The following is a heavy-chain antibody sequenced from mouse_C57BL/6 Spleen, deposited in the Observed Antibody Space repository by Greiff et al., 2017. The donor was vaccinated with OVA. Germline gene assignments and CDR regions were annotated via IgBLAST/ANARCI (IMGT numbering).Heavy chain of an antibody. CDR2: ISYDGSN. CDR3: ASLGDFDY. Sequence: VQLKESGPGLVKPSQSLSLTCSVTGYSITSGYYWNWIRQFPGNKLEWMGYISYDGSNNYNPSLKNRISITRDTSKNQFFLKLNSVTTEDTATYYCASLGDFDYWGQGTTLTVSS. V-gene: IGHV3-6*01. CDR1: GYSITSGYY. J-gene: IGHJ2*01. D-gene: IGHD2-14*01.